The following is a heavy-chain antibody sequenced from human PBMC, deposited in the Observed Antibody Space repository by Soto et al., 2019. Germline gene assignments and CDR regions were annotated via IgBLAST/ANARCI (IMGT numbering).Heavy chain of an antibody. V-gene: IGHV1-8*01. Sequence: ASVKVSCKASGYTFTSYDINWVRQATGQGLEWMGWMNPNSGNTGYAQKFQGRVTMTRNTSISTAYMELSSLRSEDTAVYYCARRKRGIAAATFDPWGQGTLVTVSS. CDR3: ARRKRGIAAATFDP. D-gene: IGHD6-13*01. CDR1: GYTFTSYD. J-gene: IGHJ5*02. CDR2: MNPNSGNT.